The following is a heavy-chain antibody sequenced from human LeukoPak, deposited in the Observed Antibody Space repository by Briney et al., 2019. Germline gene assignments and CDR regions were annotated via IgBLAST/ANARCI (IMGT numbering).Heavy chain of an antibody. Sequence: SETLSLTCTVSGGSISSGGYYWSWIRQHPGKGLEWIGYIYYSGSTYYNPSLKSRVTISVDTSKNQFSLKLSSVTAADTAVYYCARGSSAMATISFDYWGQGTLVTVSS. CDR3: ARGSSAMATISFDY. J-gene: IGHJ4*02. CDR1: GGSISSGGYY. V-gene: IGHV4-31*03. D-gene: IGHD5-12*01. CDR2: IYYSGST.